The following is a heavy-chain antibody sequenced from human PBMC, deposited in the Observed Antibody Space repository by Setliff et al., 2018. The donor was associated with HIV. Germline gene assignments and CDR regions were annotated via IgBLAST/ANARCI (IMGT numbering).Heavy chain of an antibody. D-gene: IGHD6-19*01. CDR2: IYHSGST. J-gene: IGHJ6*02. V-gene: IGHV4-38-2*01. Sequence: SETLSLTCAVSNYSISSAYYWGWIRHPPGKGLEWIGSIYHSGSTYYNPSLKSRVTISVDTSKNQFSLKLSSVTAADTSVYYCARRPAGAVAGGYGMDVWGPGTTVTVS. CDR3: ARRPAGAVAGGYGMDV. CDR1: NYSISSAYY.